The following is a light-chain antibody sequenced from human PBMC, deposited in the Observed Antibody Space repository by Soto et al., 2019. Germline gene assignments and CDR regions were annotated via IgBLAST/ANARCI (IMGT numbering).Light chain of an antibody. V-gene: IGLV2-14*03. Sequence: QSALTHPASLNGAPRQSIPISRTSTSSDGGGYNYVSWYQHHPGKAPKLIIYDVSNRPSGVSIRFSASKSDNTASLTISGLQPEDEADYHCSSYTTSNTRQIVFGTGTKVTVL. J-gene: IGLJ1*01. CDR3: SSYTTSNTRQIV. CDR2: DVS. CDR1: SSDGGGYNY.